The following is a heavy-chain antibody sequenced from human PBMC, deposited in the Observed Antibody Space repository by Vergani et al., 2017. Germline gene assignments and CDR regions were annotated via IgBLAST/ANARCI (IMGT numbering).Heavy chain of an antibody. D-gene: IGHD2-15*01. J-gene: IGHJ4*02. CDR1: GGSISSSNW. Sequence: QVQLQESGPGLVKPSETLSLTCTVSGGSISSSNWWSWVRQPPGKGLEWIGEIYHSGSTNYNPSLKSRVTISVDKSKNQFSLKLSSVTAADTAVYYCASPSKYCSGGSCYNYWGQGTLVTVSS. CDR2: IYHSGST. CDR3: ASPSKYCSGGSCYNY. V-gene: IGHV4-4*02.